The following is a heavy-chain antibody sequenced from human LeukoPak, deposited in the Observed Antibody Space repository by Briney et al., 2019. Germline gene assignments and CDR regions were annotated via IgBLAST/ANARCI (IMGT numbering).Heavy chain of an antibody. CDR2: IIPIFGTA. CDR1: GGTFTSYA. Sequence: SVKVSCKASGGTFTSYAISWVRQAPGQGLEWMGRIIPIFGTANYAQKFQGRVTITTDESTSTAYMELSSLRSEDTAVYYCARDATVEAVAGGFDYWGQGTLVTVSS. D-gene: IGHD6-19*01. V-gene: IGHV1-69*05. CDR3: ARDATVEAVAGGFDY. J-gene: IGHJ4*02.